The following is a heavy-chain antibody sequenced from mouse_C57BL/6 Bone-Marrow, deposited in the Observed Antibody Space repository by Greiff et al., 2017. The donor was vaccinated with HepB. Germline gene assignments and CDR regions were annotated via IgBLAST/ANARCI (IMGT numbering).Heavy chain of an antibody. Sequence: QVQLKESGTELVKPGASVKLSCKASGYTFTSYWMHWVKQRPGQGLEWIGNINPSNGGTNYNEKFKSKATLTVDKSSSTAYMQLSSLTSEDSAVYYCARALCADAMDYWGQGTSVTVSS. V-gene: IGHV1-53*01. J-gene: IGHJ4*01. CDR3: ARALCADAMDY. CDR1: GYTFTSYW. D-gene: IGHD6-5*01. CDR2: INPSNGGT.